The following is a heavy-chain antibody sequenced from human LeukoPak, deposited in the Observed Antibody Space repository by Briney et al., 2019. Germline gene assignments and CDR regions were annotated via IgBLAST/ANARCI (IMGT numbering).Heavy chain of an antibody. CDR3: ARDKQWHYYYYYYMDV. CDR2: INPNSGGT. D-gene: IGHD6-19*01. Sequence: PGASVKVSCKASGYTFTGYYMHWVRQAPGQGLEWMGWINPNSGGTNYAQKFQGRVTMTRDTSISTAYMELSRLRSDDTAVYYCARDKQWHYYYYYYMDVWGKGTTVTVSS. J-gene: IGHJ6*03. CDR1: GYTFTGYY. V-gene: IGHV1-2*02.